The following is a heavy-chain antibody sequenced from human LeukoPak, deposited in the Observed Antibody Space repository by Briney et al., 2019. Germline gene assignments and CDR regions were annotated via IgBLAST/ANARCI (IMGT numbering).Heavy chain of an antibody. D-gene: IGHD1-26*01. J-gene: IGHJ4*02. Sequence: SETLSLTYTVSGGSISSYYWSWIRQPPGKGLEWIGYIYYSGSTNYNPSLKSRVTISVDTSKNQFSLKLSSVTAADTAVYYCARDRGGSYHFDYWGQGTLVTVSS. CDR2: IYYSGST. V-gene: IGHV4-59*01. CDR3: ARDRGGSYHFDY. CDR1: GGSISSYY.